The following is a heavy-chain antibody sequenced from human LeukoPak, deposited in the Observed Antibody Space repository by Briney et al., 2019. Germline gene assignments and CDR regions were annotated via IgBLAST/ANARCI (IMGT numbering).Heavy chain of an antibody. CDR1: GFIFRNHW. D-gene: IGHD5-18*01. CDR3: ARVGIRAIGSTYGMDV. V-gene: IGHV3-74*01. CDR2: INADGSNT. Sequence: GGSLRLSCAASGFIFRNHWMHWVRQAPGKGLMWVSRINADGSNTRYADSVKGRFTISRDNAKNTLYLQMNSLRAEDTAVYYRARVGIRAIGSTYGMDVWGQGTTVTVSS. J-gene: IGHJ6*02.